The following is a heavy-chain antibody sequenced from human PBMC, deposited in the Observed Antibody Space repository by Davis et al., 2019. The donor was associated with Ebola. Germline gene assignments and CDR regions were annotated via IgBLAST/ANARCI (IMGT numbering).Heavy chain of an antibody. Sequence: GSLRLSCAVSGGSISSSNWWSWVRQPPGKGLEWIGEIYHSGSTNYNPSLKSRVTISVDTSKNHFSLKLSSVTAADTAVYYCARVGQRDNWFDPWGQGTLVTVSS. CDR2: IYHSGST. J-gene: IGHJ5*02. D-gene: IGHD6-25*01. CDR1: GGSISSSNW. CDR3: ARVGQRDNWFDP. V-gene: IGHV4-4*02.